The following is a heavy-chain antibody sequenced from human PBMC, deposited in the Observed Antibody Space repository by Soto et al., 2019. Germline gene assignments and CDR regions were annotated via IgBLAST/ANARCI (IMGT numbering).Heavy chain of an antibody. V-gene: IGHV4-34*01. D-gene: IGHD5-12*01. CDR2: INHSGST. CDR3: ARDPIVATTPYYMDV. Sequence: SETLSLTCAVDGGSFSCYYWSWIRQPPGKGLEWIGEINHSGSTNYNPSLKSRVTISVDTSKNQFSLKLSSVTAADTAVYYCARDPIVATTPYYMDVWGKGTTVTVSS. CDR1: GGSFSCYY. J-gene: IGHJ6*03.